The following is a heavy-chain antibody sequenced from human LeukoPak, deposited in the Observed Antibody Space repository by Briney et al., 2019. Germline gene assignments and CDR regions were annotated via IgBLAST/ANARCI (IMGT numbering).Heavy chain of an antibody. V-gene: IGHV3-53*01. CDR2: IYSDNT. Sequence: GGSLRLSCTVSGFTVSSNSMSWVRQAPGKGLEWVSFIYSDNTHYSDSVKGRFTISRDNSKNTLYLQMNSLRAEDTAVYYCARGLRGAPSYWGQGTLVTVSS. D-gene: IGHD3-10*01. CDR1: GFTVSSNS. J-gene: IGHJ4*02. CDR3: ARGLRGAPSY.